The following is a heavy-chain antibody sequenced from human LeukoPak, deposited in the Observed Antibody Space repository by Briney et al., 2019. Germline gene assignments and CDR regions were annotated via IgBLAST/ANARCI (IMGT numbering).Heavy chain of an antibody. V-gene: IGHV3-48*03. CDR2: ISSSGSTI. CDR3: ARDRDVLMVYPSGMDV. J-gene: IGHJ6*02. Sequence: GGSLRLSCAASGFTFSSYEMNWVRQAPGKGLEWASYISSSGSTIYYADSVKGRFTISRDNAKNSLYLQMNSLRAEDTAVYYCARDRDVLMVYPSGMDVWGQGTTVTVSS. CDR1: GFTFSSYE. D-gene: IGHD2-8*01.